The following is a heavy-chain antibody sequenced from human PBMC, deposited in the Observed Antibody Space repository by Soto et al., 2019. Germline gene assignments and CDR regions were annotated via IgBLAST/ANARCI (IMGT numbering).Heavy chain of an antibody. D-gene: IGHD6-19*01. CDR1: GYTFTRYY. CDR3: AREVAVAGTQLNYYYYGMDV. Sequence: SEQVSDQASGYTFTRYYMHWVRQAPGQGLEWMGWINPNSGGTNYAQKSQGWVTMTRDTSISTAYMELSRLRSDDTAVYYCAREVAVAGTQLNYYYYGMDVWGQGTTVTVSS. V-gene: IGHV1-2*04. CDR2: INPNSGGT. J-gene: IGHJ6*02.